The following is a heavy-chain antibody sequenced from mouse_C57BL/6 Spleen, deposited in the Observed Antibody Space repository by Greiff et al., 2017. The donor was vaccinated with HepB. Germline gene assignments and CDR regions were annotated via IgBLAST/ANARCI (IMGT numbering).Heavy chain of an antibody. Sequence: VQLQQSGPELVKPGASVKISCKASGYSFTSYYIHWVKQRPGQGLEWIGWIYPGSGNTKYNEKFKGKATLTADTSSSTAYMQLSSLTSEDSAVYYCARRGYGSSSYYFDYWGQGTTLTVSS. D-gene: IGHD1-1*01. CDR1: GYSFTSYY. V-gene: IGHV1-66*01. J-gene: IGHJ2*01. CDR3: ARRGYGSSSYYFDY. CDR2: IYPGSGNT.